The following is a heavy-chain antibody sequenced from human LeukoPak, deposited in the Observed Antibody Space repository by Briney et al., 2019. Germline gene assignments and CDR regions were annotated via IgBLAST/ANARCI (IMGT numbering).Heavy chain of an antibody. J-gene: IGHJ4*02. CDR1: GFIFSSYA. D-gene: IGHD3-22*01. V-gene: IGHV3-23*01. CDR3: ARGRIVAGVRY. Sequence: PGGSLRLSCAASGFIFSSYAMNWVRQAPGKGLEWVAVISGGGSTTIYADSVKGRFTISRDDSKKTLYLQMNSLRAEDTAVYYCARGRIVAGVRYWGQGTLVTVSS. CDR2: ISGGGSTT.